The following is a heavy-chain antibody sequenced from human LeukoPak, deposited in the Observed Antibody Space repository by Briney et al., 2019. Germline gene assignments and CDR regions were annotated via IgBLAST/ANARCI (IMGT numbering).Heavy chain of an antibody. Sequence: GGSLRLSCAASGFTFSSYSMNWVRQAPGKGLEWVSSISSSSSYIYYADSVKGRFTISRDNAKNSLYLQMNSLRAEDTAVYCCARVSGSSGCRDWGQGTLVTVSS. CDR2: ISSSSSYI. CDR1: GFTFSSYS. J-gene: IGHJ4*02. D-gene: IGHD6-19*01. CDR3: ARVSGSSGCRD. V-gene: IGHV3-21*01.